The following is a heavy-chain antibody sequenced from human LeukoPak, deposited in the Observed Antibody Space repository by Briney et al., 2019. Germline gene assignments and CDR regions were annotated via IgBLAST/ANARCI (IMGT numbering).Heavy chain of an antibody. J-gene: IGHJ6*02. Sequence: PSETLSLTCTVSGGSISSYYWSWIRQPPGKGLEWIGYIYYSGSTNYNPSLKSRVAISVDTSKNQFSLKLSSVTAADTAVYYCARENYYAVDVWSQGTTVTVSS. CDR2: IYYSGST. V-gene: IGHV4-59*12. CDR3: ARENYYAVDV. D-gene: IGHD3-16*01. CDR1: GGSISSYY.